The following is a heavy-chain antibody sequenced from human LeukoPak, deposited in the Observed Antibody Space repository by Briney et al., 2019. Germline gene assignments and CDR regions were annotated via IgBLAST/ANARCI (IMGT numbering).Heavy chain of an antibody. V-gene: IGHV3-23*01. CDR2: ISGSGGST. Sequence: GGSLRLSCAASGFTFSSYAMSWVRQAPGKGLEWVSAISGSGGSTYYADSVKGRFTISRDNSKNTLHLQMNSLRAEDTAVYYCAKDRQQWLVRCWFDPWGQGTLVTVSS. CDR1: GFTFSSYA. CDR3: AKDRQQWLVRCWFDP. J-gene: IGHJ5*02. D-gene: IGHD6-19*01.